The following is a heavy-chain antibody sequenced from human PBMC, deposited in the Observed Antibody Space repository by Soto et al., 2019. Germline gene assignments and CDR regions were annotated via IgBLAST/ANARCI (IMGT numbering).Heavy chain of an antibody. CDR3: ARGDSGSGSAFDI. V-gene: IGHV3-30-3*01. Sequence: GGSLRLSCAASGFTFSSYAMHWVRQAPGKGLEWVAIISYDGSNKYYADSVKGRFTISRDNSKNTLYLQMNSLRAEDTAVYYCARGDSGSGSAFDIWGQGTMVTVSS. J-gene: IGHJ3*02. D-gene: IGHD3-10*01. CDR2: ISYDGSNK. CDR1: GFTFSSYA.